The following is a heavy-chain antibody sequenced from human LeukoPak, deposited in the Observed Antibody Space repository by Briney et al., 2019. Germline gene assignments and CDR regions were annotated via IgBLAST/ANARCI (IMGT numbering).Heavy chain of an antibody. V-gene: IGHV3-66*01. CDR1: GFTFSNYA. D-gene: IGHD3-22*01. Sequence: GGSRRLSCAASGFTFSNYAMSWVRQAPGKGLEWVSVIYSGGSTYYADSVKGRFTISRDNSKNTLYLQMNSLRAEDTAVYYCARAGSEERDYYDSSGYGYWGQGTLVTVSS. CDR3: ARAGSEERDYYDSSGYGY. J-gene: IGHJ4*02. CDR2: IYSGGST.